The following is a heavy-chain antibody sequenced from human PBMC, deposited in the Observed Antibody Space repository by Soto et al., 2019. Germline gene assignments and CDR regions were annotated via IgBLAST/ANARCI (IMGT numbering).Heavy chain of an antibody. CDR2: MNPNRDT. CDR3: AGYPTAAAFTS. V-gene: IGHV1-8*01. J-gene: IGHJ5*02. Sequence: QVQLVQSGAEVKKPGASVKVSCKAFGHTFTNLDINWVRQATGQGLEWMGWMNPNRDTGFAQKFQGRVMMTRETSTIRVYMQLSSLRSEDTAVYYCAGYPTAAAFTSWGQGTPVTVSS. D-gene: IGHD6-13*01. CDR1: GHTFTNLD.